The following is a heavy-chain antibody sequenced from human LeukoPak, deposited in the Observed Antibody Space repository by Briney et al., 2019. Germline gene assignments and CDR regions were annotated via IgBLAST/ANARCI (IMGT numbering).Heavy chain of an antibody. CDR2: ISPNSGGT. CDR1: GYTFTVYY. CDR3: AREMYYYDSSAYYQAGAFDI. V-gene: IGHV1-2*02. D-gene: IGHD3-22*01. J-gene: IGHJ3*02. Sequence: GASVTVSFTASGYTFTVYYMHWVRQAPGQGLEWMGWISPNSGGTNYAQTFQGRVTMTRDTSISTAYMELSRLRSDDTAVYYCAREMYYYDSSAYYQAGAFDIWGQGTMVTVSS.